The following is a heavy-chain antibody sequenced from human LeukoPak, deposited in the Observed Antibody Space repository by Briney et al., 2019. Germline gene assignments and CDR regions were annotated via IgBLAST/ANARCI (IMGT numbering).Heavy chain of an antibody. J-gene: IGHJ4*02. CDR1: GYTFTSYY. CDR3: ARGRIVGATRILDY. V-gene: IGHV1-18*04. D-gene: IGHD1-26*01. CDR2: ISAYNGNT. Sequence: ASVKVSCKASGYTFTSYYMHWVRQAPGQGLEWMGWISAYNGNTNYAQKLQGRVTMTTDTSTSTAYMELRSLRSDDTAVYYCARGRIVGATRILDYWGQGTLVTVSS.